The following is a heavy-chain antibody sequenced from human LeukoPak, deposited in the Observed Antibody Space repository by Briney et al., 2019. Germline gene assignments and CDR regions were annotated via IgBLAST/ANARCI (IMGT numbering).Heavy chain of an antibody. CDR3: ARDLKRGYSSGRYSWGTGSSNDY. V-gene: IGHV1-8*01. D-gene: IGHD6-19*01. Sequence: VASVKVSCKASGYTFTSYDINWVRQATGQGLEWMGWMNPNSGNTGSAQKFQGRVTMTRNTSITTAYMELSRLRSDDTAVYYCARDLKRGYSSGRYSWGTGSSNDYWGQGTLVTVSS. CDR2: MNPNSGNT. CDR1: GYTFTSYD. J-gene: IGHJ4*02.